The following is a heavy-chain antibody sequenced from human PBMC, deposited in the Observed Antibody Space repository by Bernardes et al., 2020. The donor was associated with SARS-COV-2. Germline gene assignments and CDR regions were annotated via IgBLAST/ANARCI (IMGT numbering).Heavy chain of an antibody. CDR2: MNPNSGNT. J-gene: IGHJ5*02. Sequence: ASVKVSCKASGYTFTSYDINWVRQATGQGLAWMGWMNPNSGNTGYAQKFQGRVTLTRNTSISTAFLELIRLRSEDTAVYYCARGMGKEQQLLQDCLDPWGQGTLVTVSS. CDR1: GYTFTSYD. CDR3: ARGMGKEQQLLQDCLDP. V-gene: IGHV1-8*01. D-gene: IGHD6-13*01.